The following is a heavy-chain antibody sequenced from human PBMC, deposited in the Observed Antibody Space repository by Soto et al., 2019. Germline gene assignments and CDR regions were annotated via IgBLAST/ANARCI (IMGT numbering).Heavy chain of an antibody. J-gene: IGHJ4*02. Sequence: ASVRVSYKASGYTFTSHDINWVRQATGQGLEWMGWMNPNSGNTGYAQKFQGRVTMTRNTSISTAYMELSSLRSEDTAVYYCAAAWYGSGSYYQFDYWGQGTLVTVSS. CDR2: MNPNSGNT. V-gene: IGHV1-8*01. D-gene: IGHD3-10*01. CDR1: GYTFTSHD. CDR3: AAAWYGSGSYYQFDY.